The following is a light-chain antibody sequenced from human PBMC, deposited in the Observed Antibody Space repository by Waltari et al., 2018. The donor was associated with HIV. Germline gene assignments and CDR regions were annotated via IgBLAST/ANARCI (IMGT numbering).Light chain of an antibody. CDR3: CSYTGSSTRRPYV. Sequence: QSALTQPASVSGSPGQSITISCTGTSSDVGSYNLVSWYQQHPGQAPKVMIYEGSKRPSGVSKRFSGSKSGNTASLTISGLQAEDEADYYCCSYTGSSTRRPYVFGTGTKVTVL. CDR1: SSDVGSYNL. CDR2: EGS. V-gene: IGLV2-23*01. J-gene: IGLJ1*01.